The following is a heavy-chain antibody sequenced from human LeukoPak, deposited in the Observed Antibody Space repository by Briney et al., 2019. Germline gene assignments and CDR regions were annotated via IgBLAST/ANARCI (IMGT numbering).Heavy chain of an antibody. J-gene: IGHJ4*02. D-gene: IGHD2-2*01. CDR2: IYYSGST. CDR3: AKGYCRGNSCYDDRGAFDY. V-gene: IGHV4-38-2*02. Sequence: PSETLSLTCTVSGYSISNGYYWGWIRQPPGKGLEWIGSIYYSGSTYYNPSLKSRVTISVDTSKNQFSLKLSSVTAADTAVYYCAKGYCRGNSCYDDRGAFDYWGQGTLVTVSS. CDR1: GYSISNGYY.